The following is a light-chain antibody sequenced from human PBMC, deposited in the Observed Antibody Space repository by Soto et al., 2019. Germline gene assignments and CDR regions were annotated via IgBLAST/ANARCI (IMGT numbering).Light chain of an antibody. CDR2: VAS. Sequence: EIALTQSPGTLSLSPGERATLSCTASQSVSSSYLAWYQQKPGQAPRLLIYVASRRATGIPDRFSGSGSGSDFTVTISRLEPEDFAVYYCQQYATSPWTFGQGTKVEIK. V-gene: IGKV3-20*01. CDR3: QQYATSPWT. CDR1: QSVSSSY. J-gene: IGKJ1*01.